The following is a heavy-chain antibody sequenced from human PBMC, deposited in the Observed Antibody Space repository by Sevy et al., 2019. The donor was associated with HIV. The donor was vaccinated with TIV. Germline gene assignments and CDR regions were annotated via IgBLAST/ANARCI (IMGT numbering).Heavy chain of an antibody. Sequence: SETLSLTCAVYGGSFSGYYWSWIRQPPGKGLEWIGEINHSGSTNYNPSLKSRVTISVDTSKNQFSLKLSSVTAADTAVYYCARVSLLILSSYYGMDVWGQGTTVTVSS. CDR3: ARVSLLILSSYYGMDV. V-gene: IGHV4-34*01. J-gene: IGHJ6*02. D-gene: IGHD6-6*01. CDR2: INHSGST. CDR1: GGSFSGYY.